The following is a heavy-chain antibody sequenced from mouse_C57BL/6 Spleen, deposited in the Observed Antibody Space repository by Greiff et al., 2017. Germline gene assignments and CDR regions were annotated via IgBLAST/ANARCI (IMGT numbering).Heavy chain of an antibody. Sequence: QVHVKQPGAELVKPGASVKLSCKASGYTFTSYWMHWVKQRPGQGLEWIGMIHPNSGSTNYNEKFKSKATLTVDKSSSTAYMQLSSLTSEDSAVYYCARRGLTTVVPFDYWGQGTTLTVSS. J-gene: IGHJ2*01. CDR3: ARRGLTTVVPFDY. CDR2: IHPNSGST. D-gene: IGHD1-1*01. V-gene: IGHV1-64*01. CDR1: GYTFTSYW.